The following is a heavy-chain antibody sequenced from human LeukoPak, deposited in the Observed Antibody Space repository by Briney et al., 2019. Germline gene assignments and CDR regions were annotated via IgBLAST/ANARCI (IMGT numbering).Heavy chain of an antibody. CDR3: ARDNWTDY. CDR2: IKEDGSEK. J-gene: IGHJ4*02. V-gene: IGHV3-7*01. CDR1: GFTFDEYG. Sequence: GGSLRLSCRGSGFTFDEYGVSWFRQAPGKGLEWVANIKEDGSEKYYVDSVKGRFTFSRDNAKNSLYLQMNSLRAEDTAVYYCARDNWTDYWGQGTLVTVSS. D-gene: IGHD3/OR15-3a*01.